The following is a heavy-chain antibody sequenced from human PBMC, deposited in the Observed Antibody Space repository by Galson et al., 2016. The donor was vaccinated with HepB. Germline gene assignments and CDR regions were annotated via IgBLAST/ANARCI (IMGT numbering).Heavy chain of an antibody. CDR3: AKVLGAGYCGGSSCAMDV. V-gene: IGHV3-23*01. Sequence: SLRLSCAASGFTFSSYAMSWVRQAPGKGLEWVSTISSSGGSTYFADSVKGRFTISRDNSKNTLYLQMNSLRAEDTAVHYCAKVLGAGYCGGSSCAMDVWGQGTLVTVSS. J-gene: IGHJ4*02. D-gene: IGHD2-15*01. CDR1: GFTFSSYA. CDR2: ISSSGGST.